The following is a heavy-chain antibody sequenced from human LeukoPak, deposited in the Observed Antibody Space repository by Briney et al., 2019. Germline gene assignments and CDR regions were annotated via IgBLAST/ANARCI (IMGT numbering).Heavy chain of an antibody. J-gene: IGHJ3*02. CDR3: ASRGSSWSDAFDI. CDR2: MNPNSGNT. CDR1: GYTFTSYD. D-gene: IGHD6-13*01. Sequence: GPVKVSCKASGYTFTSYDINWVRQATGQGLEWMGWMNPNSGNTGYAQKFQGRVTMTRNTSISTAYMELSSLRSEDTAVYYCASRGSSWSDAFDIRGQGTMVTVSS. V-gene: IGHV1-8*01.